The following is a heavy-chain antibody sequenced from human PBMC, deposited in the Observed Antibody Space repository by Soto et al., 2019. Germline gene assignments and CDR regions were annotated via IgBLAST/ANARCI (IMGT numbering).Heavy chain of an antibody. J-gene: IGHJ4*02. D-gene: IGHD3-22*01. CDR1: GFTFSNAW. Sequence: GGSLRLSCAASGFTFSNAWMNWVRQTPGKGLEWVGRIKSKTDGGTIDYAAPVKGRFTISRDDSENMLYLQVSSLRTEDTAVYYCTTDRDLDRGSSGYYGVVYWGQGTLVTVSS. V-gene: IGHV3-15*07. CDR3: TTDRDLDRGSSGYYGVVY. CDR2: IKSKTDGGTI.